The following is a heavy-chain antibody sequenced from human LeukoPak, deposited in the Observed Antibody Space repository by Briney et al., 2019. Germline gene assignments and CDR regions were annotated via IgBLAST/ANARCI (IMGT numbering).Heavy chain of an antibody. J-gene: IGHJ4*02. CDR2: VSGSGVST. D-gene: IGHD3-22*01. V-gene: IGHV3-23*01. CDR3: AKGSYYDSPYGFDY. CDR1: GFTFSSYA. Sequence: GGSLRLSCAASGFTFSSYAMSWVRQAPGKGLEWVSSVSGSGVSTYYIDSVKGRLTISRDNPMNTLYLQMSSLRAEDTAIYHCAKGSYYDSPYGFDYWGQGILVTVSS.